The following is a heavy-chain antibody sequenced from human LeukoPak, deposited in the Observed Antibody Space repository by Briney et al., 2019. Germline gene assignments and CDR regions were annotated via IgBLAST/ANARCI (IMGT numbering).Heavy chain of an antibody. Sequence: GGSLRLSCAASGFTFSTYGMHWVRQAPGKGLEWVADIWYNGSNKYYEDSVKGRFTISRDNSKNTLYLQMNSLRAEDTAVYYCARDPGVRWLVGFDYWGQGTLVTVSS. J-gene: IGHJ4*02. CDR2: IWYNGSNK. CDR1: GFTFSTYG. CDR3: ARDPGVRWLVGFDY. V-gene: IGHV3-33*01. D-gene: IGHD6-19*01.